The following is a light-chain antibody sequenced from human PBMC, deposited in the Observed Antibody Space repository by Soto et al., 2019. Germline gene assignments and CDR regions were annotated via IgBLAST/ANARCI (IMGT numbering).Light chain of an antibody. CDR2: SNY. J-gene: IGLJ1*01. V-gene: IGLV1-44*01. CDR3: AAWDASLNGYV. Sequence: QSVLTQPPSASGTPGQRVTISCSGSSSNIGSKTVNWYQQLPGTAPKLLIYSNYQRPSGVPDRFSGSKSGTSASLAISGLQSEDDTDYYCAAWDASLNGYVFGTATKVTVL. CDR1: SSNIGSKT.